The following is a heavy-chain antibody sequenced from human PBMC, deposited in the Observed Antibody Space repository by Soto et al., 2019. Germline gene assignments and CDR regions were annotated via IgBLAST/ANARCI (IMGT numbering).Heavy chain of an antibody. D-gene: IGHD1-7*01. CDR2: MYSSGTT. V-gene: IGHV4-30-4*01. Sequence: SETVSLTCTVSCGFIISGDYYWSWIRQSPGKGLEWIGYMYSSGTTYYNPSLKSRVTISIDASKNQFYLRLSSVTAADTAVYYCARGSGITGTTKDWFDPWGQGTLVTVSS. J-gene: IGHJ5*02. CDR1: CGFIISGDYY. CDR3: ARGSGITGTTKDWFDP.